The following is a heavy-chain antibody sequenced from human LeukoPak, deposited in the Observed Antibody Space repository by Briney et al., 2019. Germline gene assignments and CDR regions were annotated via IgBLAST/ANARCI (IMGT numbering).Heavy chain of an antibody. Sequence: PGGSLRLSCAASGFTFSSYAMSWVRQAPGKGLEWVSAISGSGGSTYYADSVKGRFTISRDNSKNTLYLQMNSLRAEDTAVYYCARGDNWNYGPPYYYYMDVWGKGTTVTVSS. CDR2: ISGSGGST. CDR1: GFTFSSYA. D-gene: IGHD1-7*01. J-gene: IGHJ6*03. V-gene: IGHV3-23*01. CDR3: ARGDNWNYGPPYYYYMDV.